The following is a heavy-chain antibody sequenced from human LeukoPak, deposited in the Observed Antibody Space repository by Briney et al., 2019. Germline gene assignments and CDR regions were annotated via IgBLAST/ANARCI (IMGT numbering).Heavy chain of an antibody. Sequence: PGGSLRLSCAASGFTFSSYAMHWVRQAPGKGLEWVAVISYDGSNKYYADSVKGRFTISRDNSKNTLYLQMNSLRAEDTAVYYCAKDGDYYDFWSGPKGFPLIFDYWGQGTLVTVSS. D-gene: IGHD3-3*01. CDR1: GFTFSSYA. J-gene: IGHJ4*02. CDR2: ISYDGSNK. CDR3: AKDGDYYDFWSGPKGFPLIFDY. V-gene: IGHV3-30-3*01.